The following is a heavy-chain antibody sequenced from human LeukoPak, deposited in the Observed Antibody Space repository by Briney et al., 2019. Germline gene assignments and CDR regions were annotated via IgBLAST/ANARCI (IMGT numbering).Heavy chain of an antibody. D-gene: IGHD2-2*01. V-gene: IGHV4-30-4*01. CDR1: GGSISSGDYY. CDR3: ARAPAVSIYFQH. Sequence: PSETLSLTCTVSGGSISSGDYYWSWIRQPPGKGLEWIGYIYYSGSTYYNPSLKSRVTISVDTSKNQFSLKLSSVTAADTAVYYCARAPAVSIYFQHWGQGTLVTVSS. J-gene: IGHJ1*01. CDR2: IYYSGST.